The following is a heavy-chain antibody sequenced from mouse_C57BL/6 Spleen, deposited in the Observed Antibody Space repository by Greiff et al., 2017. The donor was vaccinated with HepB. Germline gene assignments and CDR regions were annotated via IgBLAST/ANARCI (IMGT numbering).Heavy chain of an antibody. V-gene: IGHV1-55*01. CDR3: ARDGYYVPSLDY. CDR2: IYPGSGST. Sequence: QVQLQQPGAELVKPGASVKMSCKASGYTFTSYWITWVKQRPGQGLEWIGDIYPGSGSTNYNEKFKSKATLTVDTSSGTAYMQLSSLTSEDSAVYYCARDGYYVPSLDYWGQGTTLTVSS. CDR1: GYTFTSYW. D-gene: IGHD2-3*01. J-gene: IGHJ2*01.